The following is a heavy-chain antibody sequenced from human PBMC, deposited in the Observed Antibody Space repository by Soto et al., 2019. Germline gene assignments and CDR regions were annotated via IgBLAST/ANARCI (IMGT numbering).Heavy chain of an antibody. V-gene: IGHV3-30-3*01. J-gene: IGHJ6*02. Sequence: QVQLVESGGGVVQPGRSLRLSCAASGFTFSSYAMHWVRQAPGKGLEWVAVISYDGSNKYYADSVKGRFTISRDNSKKTLYLQMNSLRAEETAVYYCARDRSSGTYYYGMDVWGQGTTVTVSS. D-gene: IGHD6-19*01. CDR2: ISYDGSNK. CDR3: ARDRSSGTYYYGMDV. CDR1: GFTFSSYA.